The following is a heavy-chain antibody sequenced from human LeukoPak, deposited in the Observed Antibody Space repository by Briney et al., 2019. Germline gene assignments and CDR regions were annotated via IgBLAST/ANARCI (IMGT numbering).Heavy chain of an antibody. D-gene: IGHD3-16*01. J-gene: IGHJ6*03. Sequence: SETLSLTCTVSGGSISSSSYYWGWIRQPPGKGLEWIGSIYYSGSTYYNPSLKSRVTISVDTSKHQFSLKLSSVTAADTAVYYCALMPGGIDYYYYYMDVWGKGTTVTVSS. CDR1: GGSISSSSYY. CDR3: ALMPGGIDYYYYYMDV. CDR2: IYYSGST. V-gene: IGHV4-39*01.